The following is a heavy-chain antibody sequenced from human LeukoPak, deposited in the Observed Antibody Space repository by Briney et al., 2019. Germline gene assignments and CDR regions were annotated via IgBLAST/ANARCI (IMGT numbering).Heavy chain of an antibody. J-gene: IGHJ6*03. CDR1: GFTFSSYW. Sequence: PGGSLRLSCAASGFTFSSYWMSWVRQAPGKGLEWVANIKPDGSEKYYVDSVKGRFTISRDNAKNSLYLQMNSLRSEDTAVYYCARGNDGSGSPSYYFYYMDVWGKGTTVTISS. CDR3: ARGNDGSGSPSYYFYYMDV. CDR2: IKPDGSEK. V-gene: IGHV3-7*03. D-gene: IGHD3-10*01.